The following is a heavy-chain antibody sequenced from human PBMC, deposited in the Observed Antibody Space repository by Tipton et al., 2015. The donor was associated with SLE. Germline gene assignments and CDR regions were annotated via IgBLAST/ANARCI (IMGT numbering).Heavy chain of an antibody. Sequence: QSGAEVKKPGASVKVSCKASGYTFTSYAMHWVRQAPGQRLEWMGWSNAGNGNTKYSQEFQGRVTITRDTSASTAYMDLSSLRSEDTALYYCTRGRETRDAFDIWGQGTMVTVSS. CDR2: SNAGNGNT. J-gene: IGHJ3*02. CDR3: TRGRETRDAFDI. V-gene: IGHV1-3*02. D-gene: IGHD1-26*01. CDR1: GYTFTSYA.